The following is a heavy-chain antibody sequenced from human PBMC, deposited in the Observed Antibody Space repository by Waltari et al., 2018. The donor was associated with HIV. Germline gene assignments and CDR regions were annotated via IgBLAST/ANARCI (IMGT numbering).Heavy chain of an antibody. V-gene: IGHV3-48*03. Sequence: EVQLVESGGGLVQPGGSLRLSCAASGFTFSSYEMNWVRQAPGKGLEWVSYISSSGSTIYYADSVKGRFTISRDNAKNSLYLQMNSLRAEDTAVYYCARDVFGGCSSTSCHAEYFQHWGQGTLVTVSS. D-gene: IGHD2-2*01. CDR3: ARDVFGGCSSTSCHAEYFQH. CDR2: ISSSGSTI. CDR1: GFTFSSYE. J-gene: IGHJ1*01.